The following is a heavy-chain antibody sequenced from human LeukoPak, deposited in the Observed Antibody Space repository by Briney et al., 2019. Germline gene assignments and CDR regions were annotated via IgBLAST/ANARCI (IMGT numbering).Heavy chain of an antibody. Sequence: PSETLSLTCTVSGGSISSSSYYWGWVRQPPGKGLEWIGSIYYSGSTYYNPSLKSRVTISVDTSKNQFSLKLSSVTAADTAVYYCARSPFNSGRDGPLLWGQGTMVTVSS. CDR3: ARSPFNSGRDGPLL. CDR1: GGSISSSSYY. V-gene: IGHV4-39*07. CDR2: IYYSGST. J-gene: IGHJ3*01. D-gene: IGHD1-26*01.